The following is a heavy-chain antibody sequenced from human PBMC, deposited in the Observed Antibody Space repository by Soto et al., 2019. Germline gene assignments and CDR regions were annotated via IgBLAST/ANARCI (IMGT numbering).Heavy chain of an antibody. V-gene: IGHV1-3*04. J-gene: IGHJ4*02. CDR1: GYTFTRYA. CDR3: ARDGDDCSAANCSVIDY. Sequence: ASVKVSCKASGYTFTRYAMHWVRQAPGQRLEWMGWINSGKGNTKYSEKFQGRVTITSDTSASTAYMDLSSLRSEDTAMYYCARDGDDCSAANCSVIDYWGQGTLVTVSS. CDR2: INSGKGNT. D-gene: IGHD2-2*01.